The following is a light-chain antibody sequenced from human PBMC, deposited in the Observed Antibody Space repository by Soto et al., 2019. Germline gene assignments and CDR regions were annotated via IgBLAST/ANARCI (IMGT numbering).Light chain of an antibody. CDR2: EVS. V-gene: IGLV2-8*01. CDR1: SSDIGTYDY. Sequence: QSVLTQPPSASGSLGQSVTISCTGTSSDIGTYDYVSWYQQHPGRAPKLIIFEVSKRPLGVPDRFSGSKSGNTASLIVSGLQPDDEAEYHCTSYRGNALYVFGPGTKVTVL. J-gene: IGLJ1*01. CDR3: TSYRGNALYV.